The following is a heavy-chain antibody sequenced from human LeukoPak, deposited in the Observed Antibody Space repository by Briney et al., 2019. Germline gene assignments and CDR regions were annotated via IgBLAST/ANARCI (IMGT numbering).Heavy chain of an antibody. CDR3: ASLGQSNDY. V-gene: IGHV3-30-3*01. CDR1: GFTFSSYA. J-gene: IGHJ4*02. CDR2: ISYDGSNK. Sequence: PGGSLRLSCAASGFTFSSYAMHWVRQALGKGLEWVAVISYDGSNKYYADSVKGRFTISRDNSKNTLYLQMNSLRAEDTAVYYCASLGQSNDYWGQGTLVTVSS.